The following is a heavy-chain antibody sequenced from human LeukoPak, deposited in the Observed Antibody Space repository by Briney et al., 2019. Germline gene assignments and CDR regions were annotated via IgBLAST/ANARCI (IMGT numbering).Heavy chain of an antibody. CDR2: MYYSGRT. Sequence: PSETLSLTCTVSGGSIISYYWSWIRQPPGKGLEWIGSMYYSGRTKYNPSLQSRVTISVDTSKNQFSLKLSSVTAADTAVYYCARVSPADYYDSGNYGGWFDPWGQGTLVTVSS. CDR1: GGSIISYY. D-gene: IGHD3-10*01. J-gene: IGHJ5*02. CDR3: ARVSPADYYDSGNYGGWFDP. V-gene: IGHV4-59*01.